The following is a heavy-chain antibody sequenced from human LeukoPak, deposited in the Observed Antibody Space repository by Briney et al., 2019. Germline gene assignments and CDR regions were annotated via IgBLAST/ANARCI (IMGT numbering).Heavy chain of an antibody. CDR2: ISGSGGST. Sequence: GGSLRLSCAASGFTVSNNYMTWVRQAPGKGLEWVSAISGSGGSTYYADSVKGRFTISRDNSKNTLYLQMNSLRAEDTAVYYCAKGWELLPQNDAFDIWGQGTMVTVSS. CDR1: GFTVSNNY. J-gene: IGHJ3*02. V-gene: IGHV3-23*01. CDR3: AKGWELLPQNDAFDI. D-gene: IGHD1-26*01.